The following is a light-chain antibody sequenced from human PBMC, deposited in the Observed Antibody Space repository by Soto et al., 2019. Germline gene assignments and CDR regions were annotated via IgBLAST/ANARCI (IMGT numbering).Light chain of an antibody. CDR1: SGDVGGYDY. V-gene: IGLV2-11*01. CDR2: DVT. J-gene: IGLJ2*01. CDR3: CSYAGTYNFVV. Sequence: QSALTQPRSVSGSPGQSVTLSCTGNSGDVGGYDYVSWYQQHPGKAPKLPIYDVTKRPSGVPDRFSGSKSGNTASLTISGLQAEDEADYYCCSYAGTYNFVVFGGGTKLTVL.